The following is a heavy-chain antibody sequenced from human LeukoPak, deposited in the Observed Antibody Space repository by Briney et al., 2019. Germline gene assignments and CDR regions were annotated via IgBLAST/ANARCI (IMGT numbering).Heavy chain of an antibody. CDR1: GDSFSSYY. CDR3: ARHRYGDVYYFDC. V-gene: IGHV4-59*08. CDR2: IYYTGST. J-gene: IGHJ4*02. Sequence: PSETLTLTCTVSGDSFSSYYWSWIRQPPGKGLEWIGYIYYTGSTNYNPSLKSRATISVDTSKNQFSLKMSAVTAADTAVYYCARHRYGDVYYFDCGGQGTLVSVSA. D-gene: IGHD3-16*01.